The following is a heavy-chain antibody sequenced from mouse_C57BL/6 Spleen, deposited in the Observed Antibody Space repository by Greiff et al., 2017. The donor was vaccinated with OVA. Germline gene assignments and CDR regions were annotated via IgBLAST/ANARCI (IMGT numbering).Heavy chain of an antibody. Sequence: EVKLVESGGGLVKPGGSLKLSCAASGFTFSDYGMHWVRQAPEKGLEWVAYISSGSSTIYYADTVKGRFTISRDNAKNTLFLQMTSLRSEDTAMYYRARPHDYAWFAYWGQGTLVTVSA. J-gene: IGHJ3*01. D-gene: IGHD2-4*01. CDR3: ARPHDYAWFAY. CDR1: GFTFSDYG. CDR2: ISSGSSTI. V-gene: IGHV5-17*01.